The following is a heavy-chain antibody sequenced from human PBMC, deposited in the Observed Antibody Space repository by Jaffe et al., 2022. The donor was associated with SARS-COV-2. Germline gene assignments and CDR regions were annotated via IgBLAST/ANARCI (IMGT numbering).Heavy chain of an antibody. D-gene: IGHD3-22*01. CDR2: INPNSGGT. V-gene: IGHV1-2*06. J-gene: IGHJ6*02. CDR1: GYTFTGYY. CDR3: ARGDFYDSSGLDV. Sequence: VQLVQSGAEVKKPGASVKVSCKASGYTFTGYYLFWVRQAPGQGLEWMGRINPNSGGTNFAQKFQGRVTMTRDTSINTAYMEVSRLRSDDTAVYYCARGDFYDSSGLDVWGQGTTVTVSS.